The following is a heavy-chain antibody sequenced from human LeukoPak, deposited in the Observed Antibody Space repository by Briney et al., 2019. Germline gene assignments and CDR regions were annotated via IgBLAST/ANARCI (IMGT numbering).Heavy chain of an antibody. Sequence: GGSLRLSCAASGFTFSSYWMSWVRQAPGKGLEWVANIRQDGSEKYYVDSVKGRFTISRDNAKNSLYLQMNSLRAEDTAVYYCARDKDADSSGYKYKDYFDYWGQGTLVTVSS. CDR1: GFTFSSYW. D-gene: IGHD3-22*01. CDR3: ARDKDADSSGYKYKDYFDY. V-gene: IGHV3-7*01. CDR2: IRQDGSEK. J-gene: IGHJ4*02.